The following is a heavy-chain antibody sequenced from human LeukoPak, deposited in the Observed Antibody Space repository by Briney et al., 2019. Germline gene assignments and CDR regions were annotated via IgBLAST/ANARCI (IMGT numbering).Heavy chain of an antibody. V-gene: IGHV4-61*01. CDR3: ARDARVGWFDP. Sequence: SETLSLTCTVSGGSVSSGSYYWSWIRHPPGKGLEWIGYIYYSGSTNYNPSLKGRVTISVDTSKNQFSLKLSSVTAADTAVYYCARDARVGWFDPWGQGTLVTVSS. CDR1: GGSVSSGSYY. CDR2: IYYSGST. D-gene: IGHD1-26*01. J-gene: IGHJ5*02.